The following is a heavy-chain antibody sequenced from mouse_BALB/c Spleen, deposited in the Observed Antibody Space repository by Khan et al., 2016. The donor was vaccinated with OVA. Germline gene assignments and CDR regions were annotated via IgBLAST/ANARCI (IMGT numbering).Heavy chain of an antibody. CDR2: IFPGTGTT. D-gene: IGHD2-1*01. CDR1: GYTFTSYW. J-gene: IGHJ3*01. Sequence: QVQLQQSGAEVVKPGASVKLSCKTTGYTFTSYWIQWIEQRPGQGLGWIGQIFPGTGTTYYNENFKGKATLTVDTSSSTAYMQLSSLTSEDSAVYFCARGYFGNYEFVSWGQGTLVTVSP. V-gene: IGHV1S132*01. CDR3: ARGYFGNYEFVS.